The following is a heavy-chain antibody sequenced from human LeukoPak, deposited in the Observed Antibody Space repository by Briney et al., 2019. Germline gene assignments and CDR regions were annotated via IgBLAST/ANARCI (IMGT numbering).Heavy chain of an antibody. D-gene: IGHD3-10*01. CDR3: GRVVLGETGAGGP. Sequence: PGGSLRLSCTGSGFTFSGYTMNWVRQAPGQGLEWVSSISPSGDSTWNADSVKGRFTIFRDNSRNSVTLQMNSLRADDTAMYYCGRVVLGETGAGGPWDQGALVTVSS. CDR1: GFTFSGYT. V-gene: IGHV3-21*01. CDR2: ISPSGDST. J-gene: IGHJ5*02.